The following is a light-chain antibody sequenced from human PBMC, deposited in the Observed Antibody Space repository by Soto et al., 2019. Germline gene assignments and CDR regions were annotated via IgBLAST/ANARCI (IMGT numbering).Light chain of an antibody. Sequence: QSALTQPASXXXSXXXSXTISCTGTSGDVGSYNLVSWYQHHPGKAPKLMIYEGSKRPSGVSNRFSGSKSGSTASLTISGLQAEDEADYYCCSYARSSTYVFGTGTKLTVL. J-gene: IGLJ1*01. CDR1: SGDVGSYNL. V-gene: IGLV2-23*01. CDR2: EGS. CDR3: CSYARSSTYV.